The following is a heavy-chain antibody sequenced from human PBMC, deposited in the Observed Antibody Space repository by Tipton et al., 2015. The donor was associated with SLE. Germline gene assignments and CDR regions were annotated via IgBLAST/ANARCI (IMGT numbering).Heavy chain of an antibody. CDR1: GFTFRSYT. CDR2: ISSNGGST. Sequence: GSLRLSCSASGFTFRSYTMHWVRQAPGKGLEDVSAISSNGGSTYYADSVKGRFTISRDNSENTLYLQMSSLRPEDTAVYYCASLGWYNYYYYGMDVWGQGTTVTVSS. V-gene: IGHV3-64D*09. D-gene: IGHD2-15*01. CDR3: ASLGWYNYYYYGMDV. J-gene: IGHJ6*02.